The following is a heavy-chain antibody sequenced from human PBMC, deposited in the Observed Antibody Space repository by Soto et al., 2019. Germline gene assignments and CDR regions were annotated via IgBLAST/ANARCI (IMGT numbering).Heavy chain of an antibody. CDR1: VGSISSSSYY. J-gene: IGHJ4*02. Sequence: PSETLSLTCTVSVGSISSSSYYWGWIRQPPGKGLEWIGSIYYSGSTYYNPSLKSRVTISVDTSKNQFSLKLSSVTAADTAGYYCAAQGASIVGATSPFDLDYWGQGTLATVSS. CDR3: AAQGASIVGATSPFDLDY. CDR2: IYYSGST. D-gene: IGHD1-26*01. V-gene: IGHV4-39*01.